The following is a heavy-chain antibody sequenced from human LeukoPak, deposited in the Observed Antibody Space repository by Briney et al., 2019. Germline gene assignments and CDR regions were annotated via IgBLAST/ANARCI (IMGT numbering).Heavy chain of an antibody. CDR3: ARDAIVVVPAAMSAHYYYYYMDV. Sequence: SETLSLTCAVYGGSFSGYYWSWIRQPPGKGLEWIGEINHSGSTNYNPSLKSRVTISVDTSKNQFSLKLSSVTAADTAVYYCARDAIVVVPAAMSAHYYYYYMDVWGKGTTVTISS. J-gene: IGHJ6*03. V-gene: IGHV4-34*01. CDR1: GGSFSGYY. D-gene: IGHD2-2*01. CDR2: INHSGST.